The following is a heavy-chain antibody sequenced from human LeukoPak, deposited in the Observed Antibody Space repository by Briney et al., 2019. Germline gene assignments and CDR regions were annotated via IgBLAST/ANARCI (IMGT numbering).Heavy chain of an antibody. D-gene: IGHD2-8*01. Sequence: SETLSLTCTVSGGSNSSSSYYWGWIRQPPGKGLEWIGSIYYSGSTYYNPSLKSRVTISVDTSKNQFSLKLSSVTAADTAVYYCGSMADYYFDYWGQGTLVTVSS. CDR3: GSMADYYFDY. V-gene: IGHV4-39*01. CDR1: GGSNSSSSYY. CDR2: IYYSGST. J-gene: IGHJ4*02.